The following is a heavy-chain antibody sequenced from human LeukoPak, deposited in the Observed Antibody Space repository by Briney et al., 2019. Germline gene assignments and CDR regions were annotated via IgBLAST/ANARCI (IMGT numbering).Heavy chain of an antibody. Sequence: SETLSLTCTVSGDSIRSYYWTWIRQPPGKGLGWIGYVYYSGSTNYNPSLKSRVTISVDTSKNQFSLKLSSVTAADTAVYYCARGRQQLAPLDFDYWGQGTLVTVSS. CDR3: ARGRQQLAPLDFDY. D-gene: IGHD6-13*01. CDR2: VYYSGST. V-gene: IGHV4-59*08. CDR1: GDSIRSYY. J-gene: IGHJ4*02.